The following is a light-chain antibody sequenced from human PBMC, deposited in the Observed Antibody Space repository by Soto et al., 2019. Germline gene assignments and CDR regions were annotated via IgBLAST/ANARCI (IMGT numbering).Light chain of an antibody. V-gene: IGKV1-39*01. Sequence: DIQLTQFPSSLSASVGDRVTITCRASQSISSHLNWYQQKPGKAPNLLIYRASNLQSGVPSRFSGSGSGTDFTLTISSLQPEDFATYYCQQSFSTRYTFGQGTKLEIK. CDR1: QSISSH. CDR3: QQSFSTRYT. CDR2: RAS. J-gene: IGKJ2*01.